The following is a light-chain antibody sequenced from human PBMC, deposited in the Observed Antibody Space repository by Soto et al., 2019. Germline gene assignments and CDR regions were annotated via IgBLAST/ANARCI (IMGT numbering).Light chain of an antibody. CDR1: QGISNY. V-gene: IGKV1-27*01. CDR2: AAS. J-gene: IGKJ1*01. CDR3: QKYNSAPQS. Sequence: DIQMTQSPSSLSASVGDRVTITCRASQGISNYLAWYQQKPGKVPKLLIYAASTLQSGDPCRFSGRGSGTDFTLTISTLQPEDVATYYCQKYNSAPQSFGQGTKVEIK.